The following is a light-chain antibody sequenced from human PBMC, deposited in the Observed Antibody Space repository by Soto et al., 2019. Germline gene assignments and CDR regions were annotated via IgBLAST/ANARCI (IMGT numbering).Light chain of an antibody. CDR1: RSNIGSNY. V-gene: IGLV1-44*01. CDR2: SDN. Sequence: QSVLTQPPSASGTPGQRVTFSCSGGRSNIGSNYVFWYQQFPGTAPKLVIYSDNERPSGVPDRFSASKSGTSASLAISGLQSEDEADYYCASWDDTLQGRVFGGGTKLTVL. J-gene: IGLJ3*02. CDR3: ASWDDTLQGRV.